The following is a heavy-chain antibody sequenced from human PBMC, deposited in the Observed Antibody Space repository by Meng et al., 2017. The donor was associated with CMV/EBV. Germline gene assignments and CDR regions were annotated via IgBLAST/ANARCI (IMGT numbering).Heavy chain of an antibody. D-gene: IGHD4-11*01. J-gene: IGHJ6*02. V-gene: IGHV3-73*01. CDR2: ISSKANSYAT. CDR3: TRWVTTVTTFNSVRYYGMDV. CDR1: GFTFSGSA. Sequence: GGSVRLSCAASGFTFSGSAMHWVRQASGKGLEWVGRISSKANSYATAYAASVKGRFTISRDDSKNTAYLQMNSLKTEDTAVYYCTRWVTTVTTFNSVRYYGMDVWGQGTTVTVSS.